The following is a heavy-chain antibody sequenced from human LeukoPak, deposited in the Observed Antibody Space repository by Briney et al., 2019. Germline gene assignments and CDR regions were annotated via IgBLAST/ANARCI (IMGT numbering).Heavy chain of an antibody. CDR2: IRQEGSEK. J-gene: IGHJ3*02. V-gene: IGHV3-7*01. CDR1: GFTFSSYW. CDR3: ARTARRDVFDI. Sequence: AGGSLRLSCAASGFTFSSYWMSWVRRAPGKGLEWVANIRQEGSEKYYVDSVKGRFTISRDNAKNSLYLQMNSLRADDTAVYYCARTARRDVFDIWGQGTMVTVSS.